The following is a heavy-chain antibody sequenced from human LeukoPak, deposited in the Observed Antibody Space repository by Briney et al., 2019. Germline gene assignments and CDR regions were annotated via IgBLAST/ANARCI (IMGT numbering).Heavy chain of an antibody. CDR1: GYSISSGYY. V-gene: IGHV4-38-2*02. CDR2: IYHSGST. J-gene: IGHJ4*02. CDR3: ATLYGSGSYYDY. D-gene: IGHD3-10*01. Sequence: SETLSLTCTVSGYSISSGYYWGWIRQPPGEGLEWIGSIYHSGSTYYNPSLKSRVTISVDTSKNQFSLKLSSVTAADTAVYYCATLYGSGSYYDYWGQGTLVTVSS.